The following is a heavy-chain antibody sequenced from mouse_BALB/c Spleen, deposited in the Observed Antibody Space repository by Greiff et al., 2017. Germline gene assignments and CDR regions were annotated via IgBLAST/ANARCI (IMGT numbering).Heavy chain of an antibody. J-gene: IGHJ3*01. CDR3: AGYDYDRFAY. Sequence: QVQLKESGPGLVAPSQSLSITCTVSGFSLTSYGVHWVRQPPGKGLEWLGVIWAGGSTNYNSALMSRLSISKDNSKSQVFLKMNSLQTDDTAMYYCAGYDYDRFAYWGQGTLVTVSA. CDR1: GFSLTSYG. CDR2: IWAGGST. V-gene: IGHV2-9*02. D-gene: IGHD2-4*01.